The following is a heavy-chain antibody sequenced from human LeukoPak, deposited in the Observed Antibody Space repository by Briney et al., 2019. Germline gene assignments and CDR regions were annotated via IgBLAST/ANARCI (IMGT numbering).Heavy chain of an antibody. J-gene: IGHJ6*02. CDR1: GYTFTSYG. V-gene: IGHV1-18*01. D-gene: IGHD1-14*01. CDR2: ISAYNGNT. Sequence: APVKVSCRASGYTFTSYGIHWVRQAPGQGLEWMGWISAYNGNTKYAQKLQGRVTMTTDTSTSTAYMELRSLRSDDTAVYYCATQTTPLYYYYGMDVWGQGTTVTVSS. CDR3: ATQTTPLYYYYGMDV.